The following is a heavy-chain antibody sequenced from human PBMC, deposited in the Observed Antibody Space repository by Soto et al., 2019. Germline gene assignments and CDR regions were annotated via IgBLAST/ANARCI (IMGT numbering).Heavy chain of an antibody. CDR3: ARQGHYGSGSFV. CDR1: GGSISSYY. D-gene: IGHD3-10*01. Sequence: ETLSLTCTVSGGSISSYYWSWIRQPPGKGLEWIGYIYYSGSTNYNPSLKSRVTISVDTSKNQFSLKLSSVTAADTAVYYCARQGHYGSGSFVWGQGTTVTVSS. J-gene: IGHJ6*02. V-gene: IGHV4-59*01. CDR2: IYYSGST.